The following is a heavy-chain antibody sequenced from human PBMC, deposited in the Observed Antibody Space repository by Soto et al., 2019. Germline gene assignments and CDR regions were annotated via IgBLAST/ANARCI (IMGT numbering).Heavy chain of an antibody. CDR2: ISGSDGKT. J-gene: IGHJ4*02. Sequence: GGSLRLSCAASGFSFGSYALSWVRQAPGKGPEWVSTISGSDGKTFYADSVKGRFSISGDTSQSTLYLQMNSLRADDTAMYYCARWSYLDYWGQGTRVTVSS. CDR1: GFSFGSYA. V-gene: IGHV3-23*01. D-gene: IGHD3-3*01. CDR3: ARWSYLDY.